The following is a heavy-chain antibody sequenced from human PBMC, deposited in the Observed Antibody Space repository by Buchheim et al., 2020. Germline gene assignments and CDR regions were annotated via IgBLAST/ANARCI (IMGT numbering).Heavy chain of an antibody. CDR1: GFTFTSSA. CDR3: AADRGSSYFGYFDH. Sequence: QMQLVQSGPEVKKPGTSVKVSCKTSGFTFTSSAVQWVRQARGQRLEWIGLIVVGSDSTNYAQKFQERVTITRDMSTNTVYMELSSLRSEDTAVYYCAADRGSSYFGYFDHWGQGTL. J-gene: IGHJ4*02. CDR2: IVVGSDST. V-gene: IGHV1-58*01. D-gene: IGHD1-26*01.